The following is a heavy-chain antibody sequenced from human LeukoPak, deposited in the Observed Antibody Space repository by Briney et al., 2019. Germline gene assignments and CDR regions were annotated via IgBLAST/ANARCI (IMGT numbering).Heavy chain of an antibody. D-gene: IGHD3-10*01. CDR3: TTDRLWFGEFYFDY. CDR2: IKSKTDGGTT. J-gene: IGHJ4*02. CDR1: GFTFSSYG. Sequence: GRSLRLSCAASGFTFSSYGMSWVRQAPGKGLEWVGRIKSKTDGGTTDYAAPVKGRFTISRDDSKNTLYLQMNSLKTEDTAVYYCTTDRLWFGEFYFDYWGQGTLVTVSS. V-gene: IGHV3-15*01.